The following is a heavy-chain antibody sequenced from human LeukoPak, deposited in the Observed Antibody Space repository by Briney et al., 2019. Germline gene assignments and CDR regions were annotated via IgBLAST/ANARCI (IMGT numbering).Heavy chain of an antibody. Sequence: GGSLRLSCAASGFTFSSYSMNWVRQAPGKGLEWVSYISSSSSTIYYADSVKGRFTISRDNAKNSLYLQMNSLRAEDTAVYYCAKDPPRWYYDSSGYYDYWGQGTLVTVSS. V-gene: IGHV3-48*01. CDR2: ISSSSSTI. D-gene: IGHD3-22*01. CDR1: GFTFSSYS. CDR3: AKDPPRWYYDSSGYYDY. J-gene: IGHJ4*02.